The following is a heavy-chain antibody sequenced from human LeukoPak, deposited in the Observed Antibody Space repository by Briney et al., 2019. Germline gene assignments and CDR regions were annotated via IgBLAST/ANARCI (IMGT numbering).Heavy chain of an antibody. J-gene: IGHJ4*02. CDR1: GFTVSSNY. V-gene: IGHV4-4*07. D-gene: IGHD6-19*01. CDR2: IYTSGST. CDR3: AVYSGWRDY. Sequence: GSLRLSCAASGFTVSSNYMSWVRQAPGKGLEWIGRIYTSGSTNYNPSLKSRVTMSVDTSKNQFSLKLSSVTAADTAVYYCAVYSGWRDYWGQGTLVTVSS.